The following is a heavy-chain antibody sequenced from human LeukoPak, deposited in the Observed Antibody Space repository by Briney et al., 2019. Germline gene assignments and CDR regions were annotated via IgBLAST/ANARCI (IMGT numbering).Heavy chain of an antibody. J-gene: IGHJ4*02. CDR2: ISGDGRNI. Sequence: GGSLRLSCVASGFTFSSYWMHWVRQDPRKGLVWVSRISGDGRNINYADSVRGRFTISRDNAKNTLYLQMNTLRVEDTAVYYCAKLPMVRGVSSGYWGQGTLVTVSS. CDR3: AKLPMVRGVSSGY. D-gene: IGHD3-10*01. CDR1: GFTFSSYW. V-gene: IGHV3-74*01.